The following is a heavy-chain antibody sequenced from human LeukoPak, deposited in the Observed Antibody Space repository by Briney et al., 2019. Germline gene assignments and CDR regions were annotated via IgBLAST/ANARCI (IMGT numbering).Heavy chain of an antibody. V-gene: IGHV1-24*01. CDR1: GYTLTELS. D-gene: IGHD1-26*01. CDR2: FDPEDGET. J-gene: IGHJ4*02. Sequence: ASVKVSCKVSGYTLTELSMHWVRQAPGKGLGWMGGFDPEDGETIYAQKFQGRVTMTEDTSTDTAYMELSSLRSEDTAVYYCATADKWELLPTNDYWGQGTLVTVSS. CDR3: ATADKWELLPTNDY.